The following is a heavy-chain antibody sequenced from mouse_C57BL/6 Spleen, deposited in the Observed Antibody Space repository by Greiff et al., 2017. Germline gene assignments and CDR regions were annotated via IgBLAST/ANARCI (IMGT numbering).Heavy chain of an antibody. D-gene: IGHD4-1*01. J-gene: IGHJ1*03. CDR1: GFSLTSYG. CDR2: IWRGGST. CDR3: AKPKTGSDWYFDV. V-gene: IGHV2-5*01. Sequence: QVHVKQSGPGLVQPSQSLSITCTVSGFSLTSYGVHWVRQSPGKGLEWLGVIWRGGSTDYNAAFMSRLSITKDNSKSQVFFKMNSLQADDTAIYYCAKPKTGSDWYFDVWGTGTTVTVSS.